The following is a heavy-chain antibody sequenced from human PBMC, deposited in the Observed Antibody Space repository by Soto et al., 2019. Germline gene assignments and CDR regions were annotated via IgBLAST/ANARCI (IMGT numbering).Heavy chain of an antibody. J-gene: IGHJ6*02. CDR3: ARGLRVAGMDV. Sequence: QVQLVQSGAEVKKPGSSVKVSCKASGGTFSSYTISWVRQAPGQGLEWMGRITPILGIANYAQKFQGRVTXPXXKATSTAYMELSSLRSGDTAVYYCARGLRVAGMDVWGQGSTVTVSS. V-gene: IGHV1-69*02. D-gene: IGHD5-12*01. CDR1: GGTFSSYT. CDR2: ITPILGIA.